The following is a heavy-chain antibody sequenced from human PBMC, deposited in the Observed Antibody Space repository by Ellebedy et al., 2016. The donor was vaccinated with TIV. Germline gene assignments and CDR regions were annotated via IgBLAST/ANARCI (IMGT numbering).Heavy chain of an antibody. CDR2: INPNSSGT. J-gene: IGHJ4*02. V-gene: IGHV1-2*04. CDR3: ARDGAVTTVFDY. CDR1: GDTFIGHY. Sequence: AASVKVSCKASGDTFIGHYIHWVRQAPGQGLEWMGWINPNSSGTNYAQKFQGWVTMTRDTSISTAYMELSRLRSDDTAVYYCARDGAVTTVFDYWGQGTLVTVSS. D-gene: IGHD4-17*01.